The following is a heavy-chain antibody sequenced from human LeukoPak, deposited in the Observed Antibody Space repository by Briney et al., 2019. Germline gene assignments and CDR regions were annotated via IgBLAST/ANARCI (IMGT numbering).Heavy chain of an antibody. V-gene: IGHV3-9*01. Sequence: PGRSLRLSCAASGFTFDDYAMHWVRQVPGKGLEWVSGISWNGGDVGYADSVKGRFTISRDNARKSLDLQMNSLRAEDTAFYYCAKDTAAYGYGTGFDYWGQGTLVTVSS. D-gene: IGHD5-18*01. CDR2: ISWNGGDV. CDR3: AKDTAAYGYGTGFDY. CDR1: GFTFDDYA. J-gene: IGHJ4*02.